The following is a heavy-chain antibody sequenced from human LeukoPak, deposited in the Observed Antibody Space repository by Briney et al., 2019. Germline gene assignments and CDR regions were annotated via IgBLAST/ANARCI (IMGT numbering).Heavy chain of an antibody. Sequence: GGSLRLSCAASGFTFSRYWMSWVRQVPRKGLEWVANIKQDGGEKYYVDSVKGRFTISRDNAKNSLYLEMNSLRAEDTAAYYCARDRGDYDTSGSLFVFGGQGTLVTVSS. CDR1: GFTFSRYW. D-gene: IGHD3-22*01. V-gene: IGHV3-7*03. J-gene: IGHJ4*02. CDR2: IKQDGGEK. CDR3: ARDRGDYDTSGSLFVF.